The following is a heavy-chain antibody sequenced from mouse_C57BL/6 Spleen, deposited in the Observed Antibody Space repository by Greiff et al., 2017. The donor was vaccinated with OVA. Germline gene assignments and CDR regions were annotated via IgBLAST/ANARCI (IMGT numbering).Heavy chain of an antibody. CDR2: INPHYGST. Sequence: EVQLQQSGPELVKPGASVKISCKASGYSFTDYNMNWVKQSTGKSLEWIGVINPHYGSTSYNQKFTGKATLTVDKSSNTASLQLNSLTSEDSAVYYCASAGYFDYWGQGTTLTVSS. J-gene: IGHJ2*01. CDR3: ASAGYFDY. V-gene: IGHV1-39*01. CDR1: GYSFTDYN.